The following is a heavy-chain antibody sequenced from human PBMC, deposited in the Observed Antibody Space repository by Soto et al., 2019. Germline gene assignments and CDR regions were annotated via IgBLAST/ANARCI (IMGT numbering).Heavy chain of an antibody. J-gene: IGHJ4*02. CDR1: EFDFSRYG. V-gene: IGHV3-30*03. Sequence: GGTLRLSCAASEFDFSRYGIHWVRQAPGKGLEXVAXSSXXGXXXXXAXXAKGRFTVSKEMSKNTAFLQMNALRHEDTAVYFCARDSGWPILNFDNWGQGTPVTVSS. CDR3: ARDSGWPILNFDN. CDR2: SSXXGXXX. D-gene: IGHD3-10*01.